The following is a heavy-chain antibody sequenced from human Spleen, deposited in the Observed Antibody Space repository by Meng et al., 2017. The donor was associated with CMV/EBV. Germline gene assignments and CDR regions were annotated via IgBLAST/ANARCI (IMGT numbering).Heavy chain of an antibody. J-gene: IGHJ4*02. Sequence: SETLSLTCTVSGYSISSGYYWGWIRQPPGKGLEWIGSIYHSGSTYYNPSLKSRVIISVDMSKNQFSLKLNSVTAAATAVYYCARIGYSSSLFDYWGQGTLVTVSS. CDR1: GYSISSGYY. D-gene: IGHD6-6*01. CDR3: ARIGYSSSLFDY. V-gene: IGHV4-38-2*02. CDR2: IYHSGST.